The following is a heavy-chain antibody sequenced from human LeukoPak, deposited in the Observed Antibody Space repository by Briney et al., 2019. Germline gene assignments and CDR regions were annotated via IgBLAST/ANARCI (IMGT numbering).Heavy chain of an antibody. CDR2: IRYDGSNK. J-gene: IGHJ5*02. CDR1: GFTFSSYG. D-gene: IGHD3-10*01. CDR3: AKDGGSYYNAYLIT. V-gene: IGHV3-30*02. Sequence: GGSLRLSCAASGFTFSSYGMHWVRQAPGKVLEWVAFIRYDGSNKYYADSVKGRFTISRDNSKNTLYLQMNSLRAEDTAVYYCAKDGGSYYNAYLITWGQGTLVTVSS.